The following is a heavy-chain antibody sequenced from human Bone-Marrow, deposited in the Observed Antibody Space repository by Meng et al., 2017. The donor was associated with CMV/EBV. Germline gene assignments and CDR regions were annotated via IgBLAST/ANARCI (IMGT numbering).Heavy chain of an antibody. CDR1: GGSVRSGSYY. Sequence: SETLCLTCTVSGGSVRSGSYYWSWIRQPPGKGLEWIGYSYYSGSTNYNPSLKSLVTISVDTSKNQFSLKLSSVTAADTAVYYCARVDYDVWSGYWRLDPWGQGTLVTVSS. J-gene: IGHJ5*01. CDR3: ARVDYDVWSGYWRLDP. V-gene: IGHV4-61*01. CDR2: SYYSGST. D-gene: IGHD3-3*01.